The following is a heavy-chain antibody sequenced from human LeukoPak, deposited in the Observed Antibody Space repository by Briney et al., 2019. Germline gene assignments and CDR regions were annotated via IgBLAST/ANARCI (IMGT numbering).Heavy chain of an antibody. Sequence: PSETLSLTCTVSGDSVRSYYWSWIRQPPGKGPEWIGDIYYSGSTNYTPSLKSRVTISVDTSKNQFSLKLNSVTAADTAVYYCARGRNLEGFDYWGPGTPVTVSS. D-gene: IGHD3-3*01. V-gene: IGHV4-59*02. CDR3: ARGRNLEGFDY. CDR2: IYYSGST. CDR1: GDSVRSYY. J-gene: IGHJ4*02.